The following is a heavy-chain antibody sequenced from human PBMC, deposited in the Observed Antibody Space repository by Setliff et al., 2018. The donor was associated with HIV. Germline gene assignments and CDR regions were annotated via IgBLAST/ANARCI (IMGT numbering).Heavy chain of an antibody. D-gene: IGHD2-2*01. Sequence: SVKVSCKASGGTFSSYAISWVRQAPGQGLEWMGGIIPIFGTANYAQKFQGRVTITTDESTSTAYMELSSLRSEDTAVYYCRWGPAAIWDAFDIWGQGTMVTVSS. J-gene: IGHJ3*02. CDR3: RWGPAAIWDAFDI. CDR2: IIPIFGTA. CDR1: GGTFSSYA. V-gene: IGHV1-69*05.